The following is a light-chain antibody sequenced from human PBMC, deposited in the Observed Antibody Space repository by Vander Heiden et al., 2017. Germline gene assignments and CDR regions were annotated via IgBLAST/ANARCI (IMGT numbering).Light chain of an antibody. CDR1: SPNLGNNY. CDR2: DNN. V-gene: IGLV1-51*01. Sequence: QSVLTQPPSVSAAPGQTVTISCSGRSPNLGNNYVSWYQQLPGTAPKLLIYDNNKRPSGMPDRFSGSKSGTSATLGITGLQTGDEADYYCGTWDSSLSAGRGVFGGGTKLTVL. CDR3: GTWDSSLSAGRGV. J-gene: IGLJ2*01.